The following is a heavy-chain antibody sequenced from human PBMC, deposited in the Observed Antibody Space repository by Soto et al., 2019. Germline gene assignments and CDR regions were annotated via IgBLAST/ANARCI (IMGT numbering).Heavy chain of an antibody. D-gene: IGHD6-13*01. J-gene: IGHJ6*02. Sequence: GGSLRLSCAASGFTFSSYSMNWVRQAPGKGLEWVSYISSSSSTIYYADSVKGRFTISRDNAKNSLYLQMNSLRAEDTAVYYCARRSSSSLYSGYGMDVWGQGTTVTVSS. CDR3: ARRSSSSLYSGYGMDV. V-gene: IGHV3-48*01. CDR2: ISSSSSTI. CDR1: GFTFSSYS.